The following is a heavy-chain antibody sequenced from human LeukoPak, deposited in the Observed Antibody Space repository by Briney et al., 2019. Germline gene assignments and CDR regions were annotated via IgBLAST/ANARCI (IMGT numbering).Heavy chain of an antibody. CDR3: ARARRGFDP. Sequence: SETPSLTCAVYGGSFSGYYWSWIRQPPGKGLEWIGEINHSGSTNYNPSLKSRVTISVDTSKNQFSLKLSSVTAADTAVYYCARARRGFDPWGQGTLVTVSS. CDR2: INHSGST. V-gene: IGHV4-34*01. J-gene: IGHJ5*02. CDR1: GGSFSGYY.